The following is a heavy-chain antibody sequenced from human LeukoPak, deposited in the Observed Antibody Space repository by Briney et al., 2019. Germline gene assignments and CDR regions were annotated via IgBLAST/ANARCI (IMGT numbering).Heavy chain of an antibody. CDR3: ARDVPDCTNGVCYPCGMDV. CDR1: GGSISSYY. V-gene: IGHV4-59*01. CDR2: IYYSGST. J-gene: IGHJ6*02. Sequence: SETLSLTCTVSGGSISSYYWSWIRQPPGKGLEWIGYIYYSGSTNYNPSLKSRVTISVDTSKNQFSLKLSSVTAADTAVYYCARDVPDCTNGVCYPCGMDVWGQGTTVTVSS. D-gene: IGHD2-8*01.